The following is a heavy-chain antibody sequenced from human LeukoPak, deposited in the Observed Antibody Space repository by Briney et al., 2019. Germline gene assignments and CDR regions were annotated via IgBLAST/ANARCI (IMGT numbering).Heavy chain of an antibody. CDR3: ARFQYYYDSSGTWHALDY. Sequence: SETLSLTCTVSGGSISSYYWRWIRQPPGKELEGIGYIYYSESNNYKLPLKSRVTISVDTSKNQFSLKLCSVTAGDRAVYYCARFQYYYDSSGTWHALDYWGQGTLVTVSS. CDR1: GGSISSYY. J-gene: IGHJ4*02. D-gene: IGHD3-22*01. CDR2: IYYSESN. V-gene: IGHV4-59*01.